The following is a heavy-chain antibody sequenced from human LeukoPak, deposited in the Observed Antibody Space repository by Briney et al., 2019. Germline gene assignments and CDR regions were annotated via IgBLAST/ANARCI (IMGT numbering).Heavy chain of an antibody. CDR1: GGSISSSNW. D-gene: IGHD3-10*01. CDR2: IYHSGST. CDR3: ARALWFGETRPDY. Sequence: PSETLSLTCAVSGGSISSSNWWSWVRQPPGKGLEWIGEIYHSGSTNYNPSLKSRVTISVDKSKNQFSLKLSSVTAVDTAVYYCARALWFGETRPDYWGQGTLVTVSS. J-gene: IGHJ4*02. V-gene: IGHV4-4*02.